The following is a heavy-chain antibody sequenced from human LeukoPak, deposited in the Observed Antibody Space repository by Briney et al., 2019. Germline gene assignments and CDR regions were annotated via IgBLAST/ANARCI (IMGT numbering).Heavy chain of an antibody. Sequence: PGGSLRLPCAVSGVSFSNYWMHWVRQAPGKGLVWVARTNLHGTAVDYADSVKGRFTISRDNAKNTLFLQMNSLRDEDTAVYYCASAYTYVRLGDHWGQGTLVTVSS. CDR3: ASAYTYVRLGDH. CDR1: GVSFSNYW. CDR2: TNLHGTAV. J-gene: IGHJ4*02. V-gene: IGHV3-74*01. D-gene: IGHD3-16*01.